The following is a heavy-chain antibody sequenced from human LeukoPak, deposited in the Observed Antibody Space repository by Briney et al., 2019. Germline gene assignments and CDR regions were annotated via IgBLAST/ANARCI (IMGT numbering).Heavy chain of an antibody. D-gene: IGHD1-26*01. CDR2: ISAYNGNT. J-gene: IGHJ6*02. Sequence: ASVKVSCKASGYTFTSYGISWVRQAPGQGLEWMRWISAYNGNTNYAQKLQDRVTMTTDTSTSTAYMELRSLRSDDTAVYYCARRIVGATMCPCGMDVWGQGTTVTVSS. V-gene: IGHV1-18*01. CDR3: ARRIVGATMCPCGMDV. CDR1: GYTFTSYG.